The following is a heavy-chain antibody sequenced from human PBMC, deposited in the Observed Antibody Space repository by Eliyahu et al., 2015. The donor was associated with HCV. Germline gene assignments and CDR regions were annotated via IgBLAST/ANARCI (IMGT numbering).Heavy chain of an antibody. CDR3: AATGYSSTCLDY. V-gene: IGHV3-53*02. CDR2: FYDDGDT. D-gene: IGHD2-2*01. CDR1: GFTVRPNY. J-gene: IGHJ4*02. Sequence: EVQLVXTGGGLIQPGESLRLXCAASGFTVRPNYIMWVRQAPGKGLEWVGVFYDDGDTXYAXSVKGRFSMSRDNSKNNFFLHLNRMRADDTAVYYCAATGYSSTCLDYWGRGTLVTVSS.